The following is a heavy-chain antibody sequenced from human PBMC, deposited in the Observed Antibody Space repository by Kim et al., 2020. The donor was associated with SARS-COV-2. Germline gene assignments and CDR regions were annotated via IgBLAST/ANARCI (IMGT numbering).Heavy chain of an antibody. Sequence: ADSVKGRLTISRDNAKNSLYLQMNSLRAEDTAVYYCASMKYSSSSGWFDPWGQGTLVTVSS. CDR3: ASMKYSSSSGWFDP. D-gene: IGHD6-6*01. J-gene: IGHJ5*02. V-gene: IGHV3-48*03.